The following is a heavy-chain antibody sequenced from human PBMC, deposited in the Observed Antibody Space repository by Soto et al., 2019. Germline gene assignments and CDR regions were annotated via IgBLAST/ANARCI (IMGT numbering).Heavy chain of an antibody. V-gene: IGHV3-33*01. CDR3: ARDGGDYDFWNGYYFDY. J-gene: IGHJ4*02. CDR2: IWYDGSNK. D-gene: IGHD3-3*01. CDR1: GFTFSSYG. Sequence: PGGSLRLSCAASGFTFSSYGMHWVRQAPGKGLEWVAVIWYDGSNKFYADSVKGRFTISRDNSKNTLYLQMNSLRAEDTAVYYCARDGGDYDFWNGYYFDYWGQGT.